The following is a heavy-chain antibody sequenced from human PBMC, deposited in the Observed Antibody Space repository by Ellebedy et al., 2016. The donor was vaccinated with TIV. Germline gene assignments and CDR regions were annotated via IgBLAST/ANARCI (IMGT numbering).Heavy chain of an antibody. CDR3: ARGRDSSGMKHHGWFDP. V-gene: IGHV4-59*01. CDR1: GGSISSYY. CDR2: IYYSGST. D-gene: IGHD3-22*01. J-gene: IGHJ5*02. Sequence: MPGGSLRLSCTVSGGSISSYYWSRIRQPPGKGLEWIGYIYYSGSTNYNPSLKSRVTISVDTSKNQFSLMLNSVTAADTAVYYCARGRDSSGMKHHGWFDPWGQGTLVTVSS.